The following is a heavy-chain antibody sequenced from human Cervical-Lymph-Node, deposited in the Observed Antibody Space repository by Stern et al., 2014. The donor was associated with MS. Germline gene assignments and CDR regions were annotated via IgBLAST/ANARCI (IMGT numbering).Heavy chain of an antibody. V-gene: IGHV1-2*06. D-gene: IGHD2/OR15-2a*01. CDR3: AREATRIIVGIDY. CDR2: LNPTSDDP. Sequence: QVQLVQSGAKMKKPGASVKVSCKASGYDFTGFFIHWVRQVPGQGLEWMGRLNPTSDDPTYAQDFQDRVTLTRDTSISTAYLELSRLTSADTAVYYCAREATRIIVGIDYWGQGTQVTVSS. CDR1: GYDFTGFF. J-gene: IGHJ4*02.